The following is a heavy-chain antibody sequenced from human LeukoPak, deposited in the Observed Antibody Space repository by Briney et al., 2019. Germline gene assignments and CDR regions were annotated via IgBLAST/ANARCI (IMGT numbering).Heavy chain of an antibody. V-gene: IGHV3-53*01. CDR2: IYSGGST. CDR3: ARDIAYDSSGYYSPHFDY. D-gene: IGHD3-22*01. CDR1: GFTFSSYA. Sequence: GGSLRLSCAASGFTFSSYAMIWVRQAPGKGLEWDSVIYSGGSTYYADSVKGRFTISRDNSKNTLYLQMNSLRAEDTAVYYCARDIAYDSSGYYSPHFDYWGQGTLVTVSS. J-gene: IGHJ4*02.